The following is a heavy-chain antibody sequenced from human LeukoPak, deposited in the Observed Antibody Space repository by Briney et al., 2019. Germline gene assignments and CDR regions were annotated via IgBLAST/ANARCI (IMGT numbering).Heavy chain of an antibody. J-gene: IGHJ3*02. V-gene: IGHV1-24*01. D-gene: IGHD4-17*01. CDR1: GYTFTGYY. CDR2: FDPEDGET. CDR3: ARDGEDAFDI. Sequence: GASVKVSCKASGYTFTGYYMHWVRQAPGKGLEWMGGFDPEDGETIYAQKLQGRVTMTTDTSTSTAYMELRSLRSDDTAVYYCARDGEDAFDIWGQGTMVTVSS.